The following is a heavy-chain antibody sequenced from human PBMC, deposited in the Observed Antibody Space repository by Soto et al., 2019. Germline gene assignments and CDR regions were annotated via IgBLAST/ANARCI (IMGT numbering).Heavy chain of an antibody. J-gene: IGHJ4*02. D-gene: IGHD3-22*01. Sequence: ASVKVSCKASGYTLTRYSIHWVRQAPGQRLEWMGWINAGNGNTKFSQKFQGRVTITRDTSASTAYMELRGLRSEDTAVYYCAILGTYYFDNSDNYLDFWGQGTLVTVSS. V-gene: IGHV1-3*01. CDR3: AILGTYYFDNSDNYLDF. CDR2: INAGNGNT. CDR1: GYTLTRYS.